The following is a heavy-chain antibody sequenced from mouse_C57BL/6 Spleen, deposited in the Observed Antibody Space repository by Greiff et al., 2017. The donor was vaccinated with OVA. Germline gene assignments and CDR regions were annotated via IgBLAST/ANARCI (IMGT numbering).Heavy chain of an antibody. CDR2: IDPEDGDT. CDR1: GFNIKDYY. CDR3: TTLNGSSPYYFDY. J-gene: IGHJ2*01. D-gene: IGHD1-1*01. V-gene: IGHV14-1*01. Sequence: EVQLQQSGAELVRPGASVKLSCTASGFNIKDYYMHWVKQRPEQGLEWIGRIDPEDGDTEYAPKFQGKATMTADTSSNTAYLQLSSLTSEYTAVYYCTTLNGSSPYYFDYWGQGTTLTVSS.